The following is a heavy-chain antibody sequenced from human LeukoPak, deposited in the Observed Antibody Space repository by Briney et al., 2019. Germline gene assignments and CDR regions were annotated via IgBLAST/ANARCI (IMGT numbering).Heavy chain of an antibody. J-gene: IGHJ3*02. CDR1: GFTFNTYT. V-gene: IGHV3-21*04. CDR3: ARDSPNDSSGYYSSMEAFDI. D-gene: IGHD3-22*01. Sequence: PGGSLRLSCAASGFTFNTYTMNWVRQAPGKGLEWVSSISSSSNHIYYADSVKGRFTISRDNAANSLYLQMNSLRAEDTAVYYCARDSPNDSSGYYSSMEAFDIWGQGTMVTVSS. CDR2: ISSSSNHI.